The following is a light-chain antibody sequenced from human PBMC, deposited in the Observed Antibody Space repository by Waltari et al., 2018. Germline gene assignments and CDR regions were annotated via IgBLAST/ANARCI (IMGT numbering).Light chain of an antibody. J-gene: IGKJ5*01. CDR1: QSVSSN. CDR2: GAS. V-gene: IGKV3-15*01. CDR3: QQYNNWPRGT. Sequence: EIVMTQSPATLSVSPGERATLSCRASQSVSSNLAWYQQKPGLAPRLLIYGASTRATGIPARCSGSGSGTEFTLTISSLQSEDFAVYYCQQYNNWPRGTFGQGTQLEIK.